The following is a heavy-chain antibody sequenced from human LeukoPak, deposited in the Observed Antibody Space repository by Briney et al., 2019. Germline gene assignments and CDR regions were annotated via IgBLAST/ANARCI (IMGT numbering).Heavy chain of an antibody. J-gene: IGHJ4*02. CDR2: INHSGST. CDR3: ARGGGRITIFGVVIEDFDY. D-gene: IGHD3-3*01. Sequence: PSETLSLTCAVYGGSFSGYYWSWIRQPPGKGLEWIGEINHSGSTNYNPSLKSRVTISVDTSKNQFSLKLSSVTAADTAVYYCARGGGRITIFGVVIEDFDYWGQGTLVTVSS. CDR1: GGSFSGYY. V-gene: IGHV4-34*01.